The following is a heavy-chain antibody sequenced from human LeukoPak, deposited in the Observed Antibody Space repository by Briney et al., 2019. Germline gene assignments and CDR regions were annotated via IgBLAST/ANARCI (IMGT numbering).Heavy chain of an antibody. J-gene: IGHJ4*02. CDR3: ARDKYSGSYSFDY. V-gene: IGHV3-33*01. D-gene: IGHD1-26*01. CDR2: IGYDGSEI. Sequence: GGSLRLSCVESGFTFSSYGMHWVRQAPGKGLEWVAVIGYDGSEIYYADSVKGRFTISRDNSKSTLYLQMNSLRAVDTAVYYCARDKYSGSYSFDYWGQGTLVTVSS. CDR1: GFTFSSYG.